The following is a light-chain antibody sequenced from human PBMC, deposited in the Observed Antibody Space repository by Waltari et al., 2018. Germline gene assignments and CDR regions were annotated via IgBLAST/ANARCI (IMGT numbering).Light chain of an antibody. CDR3: QQYNNWPPGWT. CDR2: GAS. V-gene: IGKV3-15*01. J-gene: IGKJ1*01. Sequence: EIVMTQSPATLSVSPGERATLSCRASQSVSSNLAWYQQKPGQAPRLLIYGASTRATGIPARFSGSGSGTEFTLTISSRQSEDFAVYYCQQYNNWPPGWTFGQGTKVEIK. CDR1: QSVSSN.